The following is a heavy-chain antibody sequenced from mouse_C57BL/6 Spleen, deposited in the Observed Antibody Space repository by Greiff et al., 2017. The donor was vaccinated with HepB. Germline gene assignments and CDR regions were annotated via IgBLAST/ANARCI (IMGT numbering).Heavy chain of an antibody. CDR3: TRRVLYGYGGAWFAD. Sequence: VQLQQSGAELVRPGASVTLSCKASGYTFTDYEMHWVKQTPVHGLEWIGAIDPETGGTAYNQKFKGKAILTADKSSSTAYMELRSLTSEDSAVYYCTRRVLYGYGGAWFADWGQGTLVTVSA. CDR2: IDPETGGT. J-gene: IGHJ3*01. D-gene: IGHD2-2*01. CDR1: GYTFTDYE. V-gene: IGHV1-15*01.